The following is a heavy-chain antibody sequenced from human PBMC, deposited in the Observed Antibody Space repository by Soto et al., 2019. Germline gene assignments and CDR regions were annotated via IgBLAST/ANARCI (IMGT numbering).Heavy chain of an antibody. CDR3: ARNDYGDFDFDY. V-gene: IGHV1-69*13. Sequence: ASVKVSCKASGGTFSSYAISWVRQAPGQGLEWMGGIIPIFGTANYAQKFQGRVTITADESTSTAYMELSSLRSGDTAVYYCARNDYGDFDFDYWGQGTLVTVSS. CDR1: GGTFSSYA. J-gene: IGHJ4*02. D-gene: IGHD4-17*01. CDR2: IIPIFGTA.